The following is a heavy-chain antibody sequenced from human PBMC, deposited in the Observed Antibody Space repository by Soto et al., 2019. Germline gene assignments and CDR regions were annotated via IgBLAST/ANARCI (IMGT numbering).Heavy chain of an antibody. D-gene: IGHD2-21*02. Sequence: GGSLRLSCAASGFIFSSFPMHWVRQAPGKGLEWVAVVSKDGSDKHYADSVKGRFTISRDNSENTLHLQMNSLRPEDTGVYYCARSYCGDNCAIEYWGQGTPVTVS. J-gene: IGHJ4*02. CDR3: ARSYCGDNCAIEY. CDR2: VSKDGSDK. V-gene: IGHV3-30-3*01. CDR1: GFIFSSFP.